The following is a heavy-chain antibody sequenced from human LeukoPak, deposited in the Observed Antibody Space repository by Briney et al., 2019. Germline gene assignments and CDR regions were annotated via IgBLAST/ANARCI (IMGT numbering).Heavy chain of an antibody. CDR1: GGSISSGGYS. J-gene: IGHJ4*02. CDR2: IYHSGST. V-gene: IGHV4-30-2*01. CDR3: ARGSPVYGDYGPAYYFDY. D-gene: IGHD4-17*01. Sequence: PSETLSLTCAVSGGSISSGGYSWSWIRQPPGKGLEWIGYIYHSGSTYYNPSLKSRVTISVDRSKNQFSLKLSSVTAADTAVYYCARGSPVYGDYGPAYYFDYWGQGTLVTVSS.